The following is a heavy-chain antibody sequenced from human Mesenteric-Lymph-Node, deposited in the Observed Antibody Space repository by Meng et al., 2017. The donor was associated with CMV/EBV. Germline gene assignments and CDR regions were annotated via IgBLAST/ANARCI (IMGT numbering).Heavy chain of an antibody. V-gene: IGHV3-23*01. CDR2: ISGSGGST. CDR3: AKFRSSTSDVSQS. J-gene: IGHJ4*02. CDR1: GFTFSDYY. Sequence: GESLKISCAASGFTFSDYYMSWIRQAPGKGLEWVSAISGSGGSTYYADSVKGRFTISRDNSKNTLYLQMNSLRAEDTAVYYCAKFRSSTSDVSQSWGQGTLVTVSS. D-gene: IGHD2-2*01.